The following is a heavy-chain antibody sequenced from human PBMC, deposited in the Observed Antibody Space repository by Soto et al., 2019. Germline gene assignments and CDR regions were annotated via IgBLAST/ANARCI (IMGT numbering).Heavy chain of an antibody. Sequence: EVQLLESGGGLVQPGGSLRLSCAASGFTFSSYAMSWVRQAPGKGLEWVSAISGSGGSTYYADSVKGRFTISRDNSKNPLYLQLNSLRAEDTAVYYCAQASRTAIPRGPLGDYCGQGTLVTVSS. D-gene: IGHD5-18*01. V-gene: IGHV3-23*01. CDR1: GFTFSSYA. CDR3: AQASRTAIPRGPLGDY. CDR2: ISGSGGST. J-gene: IGHJ4*02.